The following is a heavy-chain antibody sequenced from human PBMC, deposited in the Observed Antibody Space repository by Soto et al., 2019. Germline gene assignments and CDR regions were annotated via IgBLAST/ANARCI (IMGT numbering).Heavy chain of an antibody. CDR3: AREYGDPYYFDY. V-gene: IGHV3-23*01. D-gene: IGHD4-17*01. J-gene: IGHJ4*02. CDR1: GFTFSSYA. Sequence: EVQLLESGGGLVQPGGSLRLSCAASGFTFSSYAMSWVRQAPGKGLEWVSAISGSGGSTYYADSVKGRFTISRDNSKNTLYLQMNSVRAEDTAVYYCAREYGDPYYFDYWGQGTLVTVSS. CDR2: ISGSGGST.